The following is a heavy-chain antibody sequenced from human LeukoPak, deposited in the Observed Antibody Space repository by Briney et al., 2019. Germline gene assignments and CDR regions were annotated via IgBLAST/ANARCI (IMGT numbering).Heavy chain of an antibody. CDR3: ARAVELGYCSSTSCYYYGMDV. V-gene: IGHV4-34*01. J-gene: IGHJ6*04. Sequence: SETLSLTCAVYGGSFSGYYWSWIRQPPGKGLEWIGEINHSGSTNYNPSLKSRVTISVDTSKNQFSLKLSSVTAADTAVYYCARAVELGYCSSTSCYYYGMDVWGKGTTVTVSS. CDR1: GGSFSGYY. D-gene: IGHD2-2*01. CDR2: INHSGST.